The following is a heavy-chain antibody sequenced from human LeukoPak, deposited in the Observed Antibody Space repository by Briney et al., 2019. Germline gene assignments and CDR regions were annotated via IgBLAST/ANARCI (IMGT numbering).Heavy chain of an antibody. Sequence: GGPLRLSCAASRFIVSRNYMSWVRQAPGKGLEWVSVIYSGGSTYYADSVKGRFTISRDNSKNTLYLQMNSLRAEDTAVYYCAREMATTGGVFDIWGQGTMVTVSS. CDR2: IYSGGST. V-gene: IGHV3-66*01. D-gene: IGHD5-24*01. CDR1: RFIVSRNY. J-gene: IGHJ3*02. CDR3: AREMATTGGVFDI.